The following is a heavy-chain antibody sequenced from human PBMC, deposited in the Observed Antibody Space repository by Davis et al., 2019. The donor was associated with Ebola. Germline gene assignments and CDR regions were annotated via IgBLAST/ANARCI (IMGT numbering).Heavy chain of an antibody. CDR3: ARGVRDYYYYGMDV. CDR2: ISWATNSL. J-gene: IGHJ6*02. CDR1: GFTFDEYA. D-gene: IGHD3-10*01. V-gene: IGHV3-9*01. Sequence: PGGSLRLSCAASGFTFDEYAMFWVRQAPGKGLEWVAGISWATNSLYYADSVKGRFTISRDNAKNSLYLQMDSLGPDDTALYYCARGVRDYYYYGMDVWGQGTTVTVSS.